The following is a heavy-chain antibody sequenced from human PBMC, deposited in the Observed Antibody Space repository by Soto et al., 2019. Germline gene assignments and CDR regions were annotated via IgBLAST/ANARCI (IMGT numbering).Heavy chain of an antibody. V-gene: IGHV3-23*01. D-gene: IGHD7-27*01. J-gene: IGHJ3*02. Sequence: HPGGSLRLSCAASGFTFSSYAMSWVRQAPGKGLEWVSAISGSCGSTYYADSVKGRFTISRDNSKNTLYLQMNSLRAEDTAVYYCARFKLGIISAFDIWGQGTMVTVSS. CDR3: ARFKLGIISAFDI. CDR2: ISGSCGST. CDR1: GFTFSSYA.